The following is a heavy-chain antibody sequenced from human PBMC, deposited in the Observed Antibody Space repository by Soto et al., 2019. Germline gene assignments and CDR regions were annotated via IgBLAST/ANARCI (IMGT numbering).Heavy chain of an antibody. Sequence: GASVKVSCKASGYTFTSYGISWVRQAPGQGLEWMGWISAYNGNTNYAQKLQGRVTMTTDTSTSTAYMELRSLRSDDTAVYYCARVIFEYYYDSSGYYNWFEPWGQGTLVTVSS. CDR2: ISAYNGNT. V-gene: IGHV1-18*01. CDR1: GYTFTSYG. CDR3: ARVIFEYYYDSSGYYNWFEP. J-gene: IGHJ5*02. D-gene: IGHD3-22*01.